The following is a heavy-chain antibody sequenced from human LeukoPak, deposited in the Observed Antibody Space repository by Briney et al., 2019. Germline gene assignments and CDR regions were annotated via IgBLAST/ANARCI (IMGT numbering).Heavy chain of an antibody. CDR2: ISGSGGST. Sequence: GGSLRLSCAASGFTFSSYAMSWVRQAPGKGLEWVSAISGSGGSTYYADSVKGRFTISRDNSKNTLYLQMNSLRAEDTAVYYCAKDPAPEGRWLQAHFDYWGQGTLVTVSS. D-gene: IGHD5-24*01. CDR3: AKDPAPEGRWLQAHFDY. CDR1: GFTFSSYA. V-gene: IGHV3-23*01. J-gene: IGHJ4*02.